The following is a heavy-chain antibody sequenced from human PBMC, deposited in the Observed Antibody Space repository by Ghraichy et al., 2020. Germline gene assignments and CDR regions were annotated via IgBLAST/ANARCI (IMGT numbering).Heavy chain of an antibody. D-gene: IGHD5-24*01. V-gene: IGHV3-64*01. CDR3: ARESSYNSGSFDC. J-gene: IGHJ4*02. CDR2: INKNGGRT. Sequence: GESLNISCAASGFTFSDYAMHWVRQAPGKGLEFVSTINKNGGRTYYPSYVKGRFTISRDNSKDTLYLQLGSLRPEDMATYYCARESSYNSGSFDCWGQGTLVTVSS. CDR1: GFTFSDYA.